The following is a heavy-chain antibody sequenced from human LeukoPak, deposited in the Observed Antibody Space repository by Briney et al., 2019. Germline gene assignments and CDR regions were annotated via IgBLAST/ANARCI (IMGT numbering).Heavy chain of an antibody. J-gene: IGHJ5*02. D-gene: IGHD1-20*01. Sequence: GGSLRLSCAASGFTFSSYSMNWVRQAPGKGLEWVSHISSSSSTIYYADSVKGRFTISRDNAKNSLYLQMNSLRAEDTAVYYCARDRYNWNEGNWFDPWGQGTLVTVSS. CDR1: GFTFSSYS. CDR3: ARDRYNWNEGNWFDP. V-gene: IGHV3-48*01. CDR2: ISSSSSTI.